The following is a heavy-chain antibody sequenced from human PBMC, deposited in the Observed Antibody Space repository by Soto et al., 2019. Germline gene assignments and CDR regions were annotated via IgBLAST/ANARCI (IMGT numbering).Heavy chain of an antibody. D-gene: IGHD2-15*01. Sequence: GGSLRLSCAASGFTFSSYSMNWVRQAPGKGLEWVSYISSSSSTIYYADSVKGRFTISRDNAKNSLYLQMNSLRAEDTAVYYCAREVGWDCSGGSCYLYYFDYWGQGTLVTVSS. CDR2: ISSSSSTI. J-gene: IGHJ4*02. CDR3: AREVGWDCSGGSCYLYYFDY. CDR1: GFTFSSYS. V-gene: IGHV3-48*01.